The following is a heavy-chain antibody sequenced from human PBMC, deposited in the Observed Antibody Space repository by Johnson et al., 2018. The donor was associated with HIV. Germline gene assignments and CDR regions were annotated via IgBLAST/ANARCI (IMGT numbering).Heavy chain of an antibody. V-gene: IGHV3-30*03. CDR2: ISYDGSSK. Sequence: QVQLVESGGGVVQPGRSLRLSCAASGFTFSNYGMHWVRQAPGKGLEWVSLISYDGSSKYYADSLKGRFTISRDNSKNTLYLQMNSLRAEDTAVYYCARVGTVRDAFDIWGQGTMVTVSS. CDR1: GFTFSNYG. D-gene: IGHD7-27*01. J-gene: IGHJ3*02. CDR3: ARVGTVRDAFDI.